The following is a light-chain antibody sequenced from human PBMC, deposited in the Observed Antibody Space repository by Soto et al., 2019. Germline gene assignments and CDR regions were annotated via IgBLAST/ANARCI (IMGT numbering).Light chain of an antibody. J-gene: IGLJ3*02. CDR1: SSDVGGYDY. Sequence: QSALTQPPSASGSPGQSVTISCTGTSSDVGGYDYVSWYQQEPGKAPKVMIYEVSQRPSGVPDRYSGSKSGNTALLTVSGLQADDEAVYYCSSYAGSSNWVFGGGTKLTVL. V-gene: IGLV2-8*01. CDR3: SSYAGSSNWV. CDR2: EVS.